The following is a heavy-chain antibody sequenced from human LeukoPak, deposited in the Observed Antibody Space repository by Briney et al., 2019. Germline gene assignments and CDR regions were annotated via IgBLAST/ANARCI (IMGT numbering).Heavy chain of an antibody. CDR2: ISSGGIYI. Sequence: GGSLRLSCAASEFTFSNYAMNWVRQAPGKGLEWVSSISSGGIYIFYADSVKGRFTISRDNAKNSLYLQMNSLRAEDTAVYYCARDRGIYGMDVWGQGTTVTVSS. D-gene: IGHD3-10*01. J-gene: IGHJ6*02. CDR1: EFTFSNYA. CDR3: ARDRGIYGMDV. V-gene: IGHV3-21*01.